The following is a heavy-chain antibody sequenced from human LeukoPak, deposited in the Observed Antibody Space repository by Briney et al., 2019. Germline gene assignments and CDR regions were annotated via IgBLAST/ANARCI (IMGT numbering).Heavy chain of an antibody. CDR2: MFHSGST. Sequence: SETLSLTCTVSGYSISSGHYWAWIRQSPERGLECIATMFHSGSTYYNPSLKSRVTTSVDTSKNEFSLNLSSVTAADTAVYYCARAGTNLGDYDYWGQGTLVTVSS. J-gene: IGHJ4*02. D-gene: IGHD4-17*01. V-gene: IGHV4-38-2*02. CDR1: GYSISSGHY. CDR3: ARAGTNLGDYDY.